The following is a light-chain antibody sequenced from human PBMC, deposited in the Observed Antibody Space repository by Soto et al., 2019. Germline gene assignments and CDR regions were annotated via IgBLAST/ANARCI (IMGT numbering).Light chain of an antibody. Sequence: AIQLTQSTSSLSASVGDRVSITCRASQGISSALAWYQHKPGKPPKILIYDASSLQSGVPSRFSGSESGTECSLTSSSLQPEDFATCYCQQLKCYPFTFGQGTRLEIK. CDR3: QQLKCYPFT. J-gene: IGKJ5*01. V-gene: IGKV1-13*02. CDR1: QGISSA. CDR2: DAS.